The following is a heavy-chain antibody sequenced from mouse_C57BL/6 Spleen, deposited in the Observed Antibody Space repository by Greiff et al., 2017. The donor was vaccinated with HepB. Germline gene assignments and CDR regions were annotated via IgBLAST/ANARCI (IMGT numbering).Heavy chain of an antibody. CDR3: AREIHYDYGGYAMDY. CDR1: GFTFSSYA. J-gene: IGHJ4*01. CDR2: ISDGGSYT. Sequence: EVQGVESGGGLVKPGGSLKLSCAASGFTFSSYAMSWVRQTPEKRLEWVATISDGGSYTYYPDNVKGRFTISRDNAKNNLYLQMSHLKSEDTAMYYCAREIHYDYGGYAMDYWGQGTSVTVSS. D-gene: IGHD2-4*01. V-gene: IGHV5-4*01.